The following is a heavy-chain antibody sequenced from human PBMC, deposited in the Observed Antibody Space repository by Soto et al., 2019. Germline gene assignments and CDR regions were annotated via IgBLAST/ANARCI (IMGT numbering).Heavy chain of an antibody. Sequence: ASVKVSCTASVYTFTIYDMKWVRQTAGQGLEWMGWMSPKTANTGYAQKFQGRVTMTRSTSISTAYMELSSLTSEDTAVYYCTGGPPNWGFDSWGQGTPVTVSS. CDR2: MSPKTANT. CDR1: VYTFTIYD. CDR3: TGGPPNWGFDS. J-gene: IGHJ5*01. V-gene: IGHV1-8*01. D-gene: IGHD7-27*01.